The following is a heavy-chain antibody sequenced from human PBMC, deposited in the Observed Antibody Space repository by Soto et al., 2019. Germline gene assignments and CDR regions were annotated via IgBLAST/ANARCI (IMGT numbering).Heavy chain of an antibody. Sequence: SQTLSRTCAICGDSVSNNGATWNWIRQSPSRGLEWLGRAYYRSRWQYDYAPSVRSRITINPETSKNQISLHLSTVTPEDTAVYYCARYPPYYNNGFDSWRQGSLVTVSS. CDR2: AYYRSRWQY. CDR1: GDSVSNNGAT. J-gene: IGHJ4*02. V-gene: IGHV6-1*01. CDR3: ARYPPYYNNGFDS. D-gene: IGHD1-26*01.